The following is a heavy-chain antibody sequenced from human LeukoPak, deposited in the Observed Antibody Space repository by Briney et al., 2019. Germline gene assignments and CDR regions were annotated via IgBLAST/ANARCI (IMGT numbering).Heavy chain of an antibody. J-gene: IGHJ4*02. CDR2: IYYSGST. Sequence: SETLSLTCTVSGGSINSGGYYWSWIRQHPGKGLEWIGYIYYSGSTYYNPSLKSRVTISVDTSKDQFSLKLSSVTAADTAVYYCAKTYYDILTGYRPSDYWGQGTLVTVSS. V-gene: IGHV4-31*03. CDR3: AKTYYDILTGYRPSDY. D-gene: IGHD3-9*01. CDR1: GGSINSGGYY.